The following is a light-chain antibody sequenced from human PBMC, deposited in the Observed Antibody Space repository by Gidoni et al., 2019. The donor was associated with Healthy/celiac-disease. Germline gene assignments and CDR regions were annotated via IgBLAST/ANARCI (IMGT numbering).Light chain of an antibody. J-gene: IGKJ1*01. CDR3: QQFNSYPRT. V-gene: IGKV1-13*02. Sequence: AIQLTQSPASLSASVGDRVNITCRARQGISSSLAWYQQKPGKAPKLLIYDASRLESWVPSRFSGSGSGTDFTLTISSLQPEDFATYYCQQFNSYPRTFGQGTKVEIK. CDR1: QGISSS. CDR2: DAS.